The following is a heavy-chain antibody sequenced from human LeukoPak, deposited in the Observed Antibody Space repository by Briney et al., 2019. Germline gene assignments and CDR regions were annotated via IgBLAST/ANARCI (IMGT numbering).Heavy chain of an antibody. V-gene: IGHV1-24*01. CDR1: GYTLTELS. Sequence: ASVKVSCKVSGYTLTELSMHWVRQAPGKGLEWMGGFDPEDGETINAQKFQGRVTMTEDTSTDTAYMELSSLRSEDTAVYYCATAEAYCGGDCCSSPYYYMDVWGKGTTVTVSS. CDR2: FDPEDGET. J-gene: IGHJ6*03. D-gene: IGHD2-21*01. CDR3: ATAEAYCGGDCCSSPYYYMDV.